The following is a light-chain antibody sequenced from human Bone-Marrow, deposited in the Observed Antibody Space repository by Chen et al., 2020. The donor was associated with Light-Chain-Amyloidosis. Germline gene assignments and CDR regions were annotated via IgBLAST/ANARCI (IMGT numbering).Light chain of an antibody. CDR3: NSRDSSGNHYV. Sequence: SSELTQDPAVSVALGQTVRITCQGDSLRSSDASWYQQKPGQAPVLVIYGKNNRPSGIPERFSGSSSGNTASLTITGAQAEDEADYYCNSRDSSGNHYVFGTGTKVTVL. CDR1: SLRSSD. J-gene: IGLJ1*01. CDR2: GKN. V-gene: IGLV3-19*01.